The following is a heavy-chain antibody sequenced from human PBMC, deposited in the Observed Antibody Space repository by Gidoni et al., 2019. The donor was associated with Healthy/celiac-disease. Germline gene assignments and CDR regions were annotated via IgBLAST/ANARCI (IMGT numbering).Heavy chain of an antibody. D-gene: IGHD6-6*01. CDR1: GGSFSGSY. CDR3: ARAYSSSSRSRISWFDP. J-gene: IGHJ5*02. CDR2: INHSGST. V-gene: IGHV4-34*01. Sequence: QVQLQQWGAGLLKPSETLSLTCAVYGGSFSGSYWSWIRQPPGKGLEWIGEINHSGSTNYNPSLKSRVTISVDTSKNQFSLKLSSVTAADTAVYYCARAYSSSSRSRISWFDPWGQGTLVTVSS.